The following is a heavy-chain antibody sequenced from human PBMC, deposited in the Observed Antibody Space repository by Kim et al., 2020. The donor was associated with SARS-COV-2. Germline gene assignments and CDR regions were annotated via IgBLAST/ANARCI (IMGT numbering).Heavy chain of an antibody. J-gene: IGHJ3*02. D-gene: IGHD1-1*01. CDR2: IRSKANGYAT. V-gene: IGHV3-73*01. CDR3: TRIPGTTLAFWEPFD. CDR1: GFTFSDSA. Sequence: GGSLRLSCGASGFTFSDSAMHWVRQASGKGLEWVGRIRSKANGYATAYIESVKGRFTISRDDSRTTAYLQMNSLKTEDTAVYYCTRIPGTTLAFWEPFD.